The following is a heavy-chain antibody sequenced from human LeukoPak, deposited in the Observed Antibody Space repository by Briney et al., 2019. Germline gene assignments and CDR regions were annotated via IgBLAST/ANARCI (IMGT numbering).Heavy chain of an antibody. V-gene: IGHV3-73*01. CDR3: TRRGYYDSSGYFGFYYYYMDV. CDR2: IRSKANSYAT. J-gene: IGHJ6*03. D-gene: IGHD3-22*01. Sequence: GGSLRLSCAASGFTFSGSAMHWVRQASGKGLEWVGRIRSKANSYATAYAASVKGRFTISRDDSKNTAYLQMNSLKTEDTAVYYCTRRGYYDSSGYFGFYYYYMDVWGKGTTVTVSS. CDR1: GFTFSGSA.